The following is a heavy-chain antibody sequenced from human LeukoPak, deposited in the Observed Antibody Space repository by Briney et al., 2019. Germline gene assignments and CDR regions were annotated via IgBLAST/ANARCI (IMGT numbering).Heavy chain of an antibody. V-gene: IGHV4-4*07. Sequence: SETLSLTCTVSGGSISSYYWSWIRQPAGKGLEWIGRIYTSGSTNYNPSLKCRVTMSVDTSKNQFSLKLSSVTAADTAVYYCARDQGWELPNWFDPWGQGTLVTVSS. CDR2: IYTSGST. D-gene: IGHD1-26*01. CDR1: GGSISSYY. J-gene: IGHJ5*02. CDR3: ARDQGWELPNWFDP.